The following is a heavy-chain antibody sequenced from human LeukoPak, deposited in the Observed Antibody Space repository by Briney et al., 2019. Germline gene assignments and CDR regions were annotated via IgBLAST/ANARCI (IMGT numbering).Heavy chain of an antibody. V-gene: IGHV3-48*03. J-gene: IGHJ1*01. Sequence: SGGSLRLSCAASGFTFSSYEMNWVRQAPGKGLEWVSYIRSSGSTIYYADSVEGRFTISRDNAKNSLYLQMNSLRAEDTAVYYCARVPLYCSGGSCSPRTFQHWGQGTLVTVSS. D-gene: IGHD2-15*01. CDR1: GFTFSSYE. CDR2: IRSSGSTI. CDR3: ARVPLYCSGGSCSPRTFQH.